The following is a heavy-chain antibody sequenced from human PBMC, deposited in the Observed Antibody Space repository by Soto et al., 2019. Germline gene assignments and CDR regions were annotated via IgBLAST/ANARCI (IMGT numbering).Heavy chain of an antibody. CDR2: IYYSGST. Sequence: QVQLQESGPGLVKPSQTLSLTCTVSGGSISSGDYYWSWIRQPPGKGLEWIGYIYYSGSTYYNPSLKSRVTISVDTSTNQFSLKLSSVTAADTAVYYCATLMVRGLTSDAFDIWGQGTMVTVSS. CDR1: GGSISSGDYY. J-gene: IGHJ3*02. V-gene: IGHV4-30-4*01. D-gene: IGHD3-10*01. CDR3: ATLMVRGLTSDAFDI.